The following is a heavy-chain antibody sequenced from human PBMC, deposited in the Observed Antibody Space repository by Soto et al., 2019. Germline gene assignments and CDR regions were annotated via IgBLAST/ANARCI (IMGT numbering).Heavy chain of an antibody. V-gene: IGHV4-61*01. J-gene: IGHJ4*02. D-gene: IGHD5-12*01. CDR3: ARLYSGYEFDY. CDR2: IYYSGST. CDR1: GGSVSSGSYY. Sequence: PSETLSLTCTVSGGSVSSGSYYWSWIRQPPGKGLEWIGYIYYSGSTNYNPSLKSRVTISVDTSKNQFSLKLSSVTAADTAVYYCARLYSGYEFDYWGQGTLVTVSS.